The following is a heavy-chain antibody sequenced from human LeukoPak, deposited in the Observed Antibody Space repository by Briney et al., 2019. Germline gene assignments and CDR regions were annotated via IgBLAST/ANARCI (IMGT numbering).Heavy chain of an antibody. V-gene: IGHV3-23*01. Sequence: GGSLRLSCRTSGFTFSTYAMSWVRQAPGKGLEWVSTISGRGDSTYYADSVRGRLTISRDNSKNTLYLQISGLRVEDTAVYYCASNERRGYTYGYFDYWGQGTLVTVSS. D-gene: IGHD5-18*01. J-gene: IGHJ4*02. CDR3: ASNERRGYTYGYFDY. CDR2: ISGRGDST. CDR1: GFTFSTYA.